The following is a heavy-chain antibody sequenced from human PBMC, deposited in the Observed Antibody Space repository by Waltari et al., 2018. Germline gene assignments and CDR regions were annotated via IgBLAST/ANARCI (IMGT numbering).Heavy chain of an antibody. CDR2: IVPYVGVS. CDR3: ARSGPRDFFDY. CDR1: EGTFTSYV. Sequence: QEYLVQTGAEVKTPGSSVKVSCQTSEGTFTSYVISWVRQAPGQGLEWMGRIVPYVGVSKLAQKFQGRGKITADRPMATVFLELSGLDSADTAVYYCARSGPRDFFDYWGQGILVTVSS. V-gene: IGHV1-69*09. J-gene: IGHJ4*02.